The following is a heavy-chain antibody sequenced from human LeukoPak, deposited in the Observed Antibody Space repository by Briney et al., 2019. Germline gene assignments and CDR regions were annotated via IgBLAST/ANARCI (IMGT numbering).Heavy chain of an antibody. CDR1: GFTFRDYT. V-gene: IGHV3-49*03. Sequence: PGRSLRLSCTGSGFTFRDYTMTWIRQAPGKGLEWVSFIRKKADGGTPEYAASVKGRFTISRDDSKSIAYLQMNSLKTDDTAVYYCTTDXXTRYWGQGXXVSXSS. D-gene: IGHD1-26*01. J-gene: IGHJ4*02. CDR2: IRKKADGGTP. CDR3: TTDXXTRY.